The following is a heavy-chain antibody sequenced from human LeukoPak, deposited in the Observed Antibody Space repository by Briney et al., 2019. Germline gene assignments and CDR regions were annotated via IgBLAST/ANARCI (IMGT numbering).Heavy chain of an antibody. J-gene: IGHJ4*02. Sequence: SETLSLTCAVYGGSFSGYCWSWIRQPPGKGLEWIGEINHSGSTNYNPSLKSRVTMSVDTSKNQFSLKLSSVTAADTAVYYCARAQGGVGAGNFDYWGQGTLVTVSS. V-gene: IGHV4-34*01. D-gene: IGHD1-26*01. CDR1: GGSFSGYC. CDR3: ARAQGGVGAGNFDY. CDR2: INHSGST.